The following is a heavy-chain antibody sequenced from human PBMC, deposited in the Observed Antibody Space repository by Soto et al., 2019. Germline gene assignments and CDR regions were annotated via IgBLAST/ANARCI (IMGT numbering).Heavy chain of an antibody. CDR1: GGSFSGYY. V-gene: IGHV4-34*01. D-gene: IGHD3-16*02. CDR2: INHSGST. Sequence: SETLSLTCAVYGGSFSGYYWSWIRQPPGKGLEWIGEINHSGSTNYNPSLKSRVTISVDTSKNQFSLKLSSVSAADTAVYYCARGYRWKTIGDYWGQGTLVTVSS. J-gene: IGHJ4*02. CDR3: ARGYRWKTIGDY.